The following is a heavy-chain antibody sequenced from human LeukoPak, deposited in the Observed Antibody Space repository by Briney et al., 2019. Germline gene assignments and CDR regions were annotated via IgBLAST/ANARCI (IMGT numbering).Heavy chain of an antibody. CDR3: ARASTEYCSGTSCYALRY. CDR1: GFTISSNY. V-gene: IGHV3-53*01. CDR2: IYSGGST. D-gene: IGHD2-2*01. J-gene: IGHJ4*02. Sequence: GSLRLSCAASGFTISSNYMSWVLQAPGKGLEWVSVIYSGGSTYYADSVKGRFTISRDNSKNTLYLQMNSLRAEDTAVYYCARASTEYCSGTSCYALRYWGQGTLVTVSS.